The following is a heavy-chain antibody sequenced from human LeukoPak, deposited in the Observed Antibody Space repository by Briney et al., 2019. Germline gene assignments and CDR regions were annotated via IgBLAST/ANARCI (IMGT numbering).Heavy chain of an antibody. V-gene: IGHV4-4*07. CDR2: IYTSGST. CDR3: ARVFYGSGSSRYWYFDL. CDR1: GGSISSYY. D-gene: IGHD3-10*01. J-gene: IGHJ2*01. Sequence: PSETLSLTCTVSGGSISSYYWSWIRQPAGKGLEWIGRIYTSGSTNYNPSLKSRVTMSVDTSKNQFSLKLSSVTAADTAVYYCARVFYGSGSSRYWYFDLWGRGTLVTVSS.